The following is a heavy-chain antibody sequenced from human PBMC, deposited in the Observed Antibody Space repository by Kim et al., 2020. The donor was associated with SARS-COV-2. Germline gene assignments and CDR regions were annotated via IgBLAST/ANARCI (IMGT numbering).Heavy chain of an antibody. Sequence: GESLKISCTGAGYTFASYWIGWVRQMPGKGLESMWVIYPGDSDTSYSPSYQGQVTISADKSISTAYLQWSSLTVADSAMYYCARHVGGNGYKFVFWGQGALLTVPP. CDR3: ARHVGGNGYKFVF. CDR2: IYPGDSDT. CDR1: GYTFASYW. D-gene: IGHD2-21*01. J-gene: IGHJ5*01. V-gene: IGHV5-51*01.